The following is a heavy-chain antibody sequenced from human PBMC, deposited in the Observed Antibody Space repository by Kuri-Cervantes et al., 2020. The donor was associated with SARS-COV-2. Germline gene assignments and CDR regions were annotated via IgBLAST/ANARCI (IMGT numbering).Heavy chain of an antibody. CDR3: ARDPDEYSSFSIDY. D-gene: IGHD6-6*01. J-gene: IGHJ4*02. Sequence: GGSLRLSCAASGFTFSSYSMNWVRQAPGKGLEWVSSISSSSSYIYYADSVKGRFTISRDNSKNTLYLQLGSLRAEDMAVYYCARDPDEYSSFSIDYWGQGTLVTVSS. V-gene: IGHV3-21*01. CDR2: ISSSSSYI. CDR1: GFTFSSYS.